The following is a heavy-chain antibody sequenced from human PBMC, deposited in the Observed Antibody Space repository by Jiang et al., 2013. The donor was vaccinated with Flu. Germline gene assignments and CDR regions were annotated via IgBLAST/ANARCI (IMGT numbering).Heavy chain of an antibody. V-gene: IGHV6-1*01. D-gene: IGHD4-17*01. CDR3: ARGGTTVNYYFDY. Sequence: NWIRQSPSRGLEWLGRTYYRSKWYNDYAVSVKSRITINPDTSKNQFSLQLNSVTPEDTAVYYCARGGTTVNYYFDYWGQGTLVTVSS. J-gene: IGHJ4*02. CDR2: TYYRSKWYN.